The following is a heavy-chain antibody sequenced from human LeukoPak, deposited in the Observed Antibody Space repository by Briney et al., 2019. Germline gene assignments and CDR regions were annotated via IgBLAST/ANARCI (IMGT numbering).Heavy chain of an antibody. CDR3: ARDVDEYGSSWYPL. J-gene: IGHJ4*02. D-gene: IGHD6-13*01. Sequence: PSETLSLTCAVYGGSFSGYYWSWIRQPPGKGLEWIGEINLSGSTNYNPSLKSRVTISVDTSKNQFSLHLSSMTAADTAVYYSARDVDEYGSSWYPLWGQGTLVTVSS. CDR1: GGSFSGYY. V-gene: IGHV4-34*01. CDR2: INLSGST.